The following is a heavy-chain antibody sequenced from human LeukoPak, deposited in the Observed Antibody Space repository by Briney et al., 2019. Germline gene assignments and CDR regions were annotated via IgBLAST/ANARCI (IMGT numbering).Heavy chain of an antibody. Sequence: ASVKVSCKASGYTFTSYYVHWVRQAPGQGLEWMGVINPSGGNTNYAQKFQGRVTMTRDTSTSTVYMELSSLRSVDTAVYYCARIHPGDYWGQGTLVTVSS. CDR2: INPSGGNT. CDR3: ARIHPGDY. V-gene: IGHV1-46*01. CDR1: GYTFTSYY. J-gene: IGHJ4*02. D-gene: IGHD5-18*01.